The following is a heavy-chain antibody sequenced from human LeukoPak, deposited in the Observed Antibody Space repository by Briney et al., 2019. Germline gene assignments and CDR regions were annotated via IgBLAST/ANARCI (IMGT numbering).Heavy chain of an antibody. Sequence: TGGSLRLSCAASGFTFSSYSMNWVRQAPGKGLEWVSSISSSSSYIYYADSVKGRFTISRDNAKNSLYLQMNSLRAEDTAVYYCARERNYDFWSGYSPVIDYWGQGTLVTVSS. CDR1: GFTFSSYS. J-gene: IGHJ4*02. CDR3: ARERNYDFWSGYSPVIDY. D-gene: IGHD3-3*01. V-gene: IGHV3-21*01. CDR2: ISSSSSYI.